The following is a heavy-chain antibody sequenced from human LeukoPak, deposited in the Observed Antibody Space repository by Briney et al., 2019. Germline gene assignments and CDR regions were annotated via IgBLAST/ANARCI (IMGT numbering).Heavy chain of an antibody. Sequence: ASVKVSCKASGYTFTRYYMHWVRQAPGQGLEWMGWINPNSGGTNYAQKFQGRVTMTRDTSISTAYMELSRLRSDDTAVYYCARDVVPAAIDWFDPWGQGTLVTVSS. CDR1: GYTFTRYY. D-gene: IGHD2-2*01. J-gene: IGHJ5*02. CDR3: ARDVVPAAIDWFDP. CDR2: INPNSGGT. V-gene: IGHV1-2*02.